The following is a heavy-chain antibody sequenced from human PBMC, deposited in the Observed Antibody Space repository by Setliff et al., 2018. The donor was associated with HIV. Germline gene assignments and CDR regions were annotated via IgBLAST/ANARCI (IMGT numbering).Heavy chain of an antibody. CDR3: ARDLRNSNTLFGVLNFVFDL. Sequence: ASVKVSCKASGYTFTAYYIHWVRQAPGQGLEWMGWINSNNGGTKYAQNFQGRVTMTRDTSITTAYMELSRLISDDTAVYYCARDLRNSNTLFGVLNFVFDLWGQGTLVTVSS. CDR2: INSNNGGT. J-gene: IGHJ4*02. D-gene: IGHD3-3*01. CDR1: GYTFTAYY. V-gene: IGHV1-2*02.